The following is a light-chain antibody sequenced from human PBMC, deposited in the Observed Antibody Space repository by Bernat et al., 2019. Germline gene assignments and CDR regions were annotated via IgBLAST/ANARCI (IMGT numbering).Light chain of an antibody. V-gene: IGLV3-21*03. J-gene: IGLJ3*02. CDR3: QVWDSSSDHPV. Sequence: SYVLTQPPSVPVAPGKTARITCGGHNIGSKSVNWYQQKPGQAPVLVVYDDTARPSGIPERVSGSNSGQTATLTISRVEAGDEADYYCQVWDSSSDHPVCGGGTKLTVL. CDR1: NIGSKS. CDR2: DDT.